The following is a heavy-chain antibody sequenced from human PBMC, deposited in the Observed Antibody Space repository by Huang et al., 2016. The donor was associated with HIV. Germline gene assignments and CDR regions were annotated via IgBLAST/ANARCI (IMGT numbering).Heavy chain of an antibody. D-gene: IGHD5-18*01. CDR1: GASISNYY. CDR3: ARVEGSSYGFWD. V-gene: IGHV4-4*07. J-gene: IGHJ4*02. Sequence: QVQMQESGTGLVKPSETLSLTCTVSGASISNYYWSWIRQPAGKGLEWIGRIYTTISTNSNPSLKSRVSMSVGTSRNQFSLRMTSVTAADTAVYYCARVEGSSYGFWDWGQGTLVTVSS. CDR2: IYTTIST.